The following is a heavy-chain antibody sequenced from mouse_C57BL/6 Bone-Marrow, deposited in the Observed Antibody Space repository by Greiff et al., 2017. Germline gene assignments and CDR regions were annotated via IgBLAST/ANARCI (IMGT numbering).Heavy chain of an antibody. J-gene: IGHJ4*01. CDR3: AFYGPYAMDY. CDR2: IYPRSGNT. Sequence: QVQLQQSGAELARPGASVKLSCKASGYTFTSYGISWVKQRTGQGLEWIGEIYPRSGNTYYNEQFKGKATLTADKSSSTAYMKLRSLTSADSAVYFCAFYGPYAMDYWGQGTSVTVSS. CDR1: GYTFTSYG. V-gene: IGHV1-81*01. D-gene: IGHD1-1*01.